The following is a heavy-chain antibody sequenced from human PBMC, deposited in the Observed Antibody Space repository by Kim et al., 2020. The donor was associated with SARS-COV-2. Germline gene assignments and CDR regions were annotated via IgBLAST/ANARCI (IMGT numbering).Heavy chain of an antibody. D-gene: IGHD2-15*01. CDR3: AKEANKWSQGRWHFDL. CDR2: INARGDSA. Sequence: GGSLRLSCEGSGFTFSSYAMSWVRQAPGKGLEWVSSINARGDSAYYADSVKGRFTISRDNSKNTLNLQVNSLRVEDTAVFYCAKEANKWSQGRWHFDLWGRGTLVSVSS. CDR1: GFTFSSYA. J-gene: IGHJ2*01. V-gene: IGHV3-23*01.